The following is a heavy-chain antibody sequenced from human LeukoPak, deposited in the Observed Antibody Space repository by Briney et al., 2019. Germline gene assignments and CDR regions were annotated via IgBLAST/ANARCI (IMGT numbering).Heavy chain of an antibody. CDR1: GFTFSSYE. CDR3: ARRGELSDSSGYYYVFDY. Sequence: GGSLRLSRAASGFTFSSYEMNWVRQAPGKGLEWVSYISSSGSTIYYADSVKGRFTISRDNAKNSLYLQMNSLRAEDTAVYYCARRGELSDSSGYYYVFDYWGQGTLVTVSS. V-gene: IGHV3-48*03. J-gene: IGHJ4*02. CDR2: ISSSGSTI. D-gene: IGHD3-22*01.